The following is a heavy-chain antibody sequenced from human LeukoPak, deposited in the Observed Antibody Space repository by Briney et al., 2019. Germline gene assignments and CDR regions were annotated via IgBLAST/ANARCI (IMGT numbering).Heavy chain of an antibody. CDR3: ARVYGSNCFDP. V-gene: IGHV4-59*01. CDR1: GTSISSYY. D-gene: IGHD2-8*01. J-gene: IGHJ5*02. CDR2: IDNSGST. Sequence: SETLSLTCTVSGTSISSYYWSWIRQPPGKGLEWIGYIDNSGSTNYNPSLKSRVTISVDTSKNQLSLKVTSVTAADTAVYYCARVYGSNCFDPWGQGTLVTVST.